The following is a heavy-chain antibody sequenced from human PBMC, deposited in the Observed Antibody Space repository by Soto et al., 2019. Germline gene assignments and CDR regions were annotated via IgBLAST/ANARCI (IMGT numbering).Heavy chain of an antibody. CDR2: ISYDGSNK. CDR3: AREGWTVTTFYFDY. D-gene: IGHD4-17*01. CDR1: GFTFSSYA. V-gene: IGHV3-30-3*01. J-gene: IGHJ4*02. Sequence: QVQLVESGGGVVQPGRSLRLSCAASGFTFSSYAMHWVRQAPGKGLEWVAVISYDGSNKYYADSVKGRFTISRDNSKNTLYLQMNSLRAEDTAVYYCAREGWTVTTFYFDYWGQRTLVTVSS.